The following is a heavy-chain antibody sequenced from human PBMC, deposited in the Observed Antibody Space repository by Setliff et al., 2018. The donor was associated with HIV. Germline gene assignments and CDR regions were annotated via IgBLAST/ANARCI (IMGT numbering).Heavy chain of an antibody. J-gene: IGHJ4*02. CDR1: GFNFRTYA. Sequence: GGSLSLSCAASGFNFRTYAMHWVRQAPGKGLDWVSLISFDGDNKYYADSVKGRFTISRDISKSTLYLQMNSLRPEDTAVYYCARDGGYTYGGGAFDYWGRGTLVTVSS. D-gene: IGHD5-18*01. CDR2: ISFDGDNK. V-gene: IGHV3-30*04. CDR3: ARDGGYTYGGGAFDY.